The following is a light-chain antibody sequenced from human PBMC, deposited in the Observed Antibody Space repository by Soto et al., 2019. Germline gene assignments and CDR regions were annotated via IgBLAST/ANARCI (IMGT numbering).Light chain of an antibody. CDR2: DVI. Sequence: QSALTQPRSLSGSPGQSVTISCTGTKSDVGYYNYVSWYQHHPGKAPKLMIYDVIKRPSGVPDRFSGSKSGNTASLTISGLRAEDEADYYCCSYAGSYTVIFGGGTKLTVL. V-gene: IGLV2-11*01. CDR1: KSDVGYYNY. J-gene: IGLJ2*01. CDR3: CSYAGSYTVI.